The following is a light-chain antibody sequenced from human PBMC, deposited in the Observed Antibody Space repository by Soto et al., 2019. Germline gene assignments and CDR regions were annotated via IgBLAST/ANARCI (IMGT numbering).Light chain of an antibody. V-gene: IGKV4-1*01. CDR3: QQSYSSPLT. CDR2: WAS. Sequence: DIVMTQSPDSLAVSLGERATINCKYSQSVLHTSYNKNYLAWYQQKPGHPPKVLIYWASTRESGVPDRFSGSGFGTDFTLTISDLQAEDVAVYYCQQSYSSPLTFGGGTKVEIK. CDR1: QSVLHTSYNKNY. J-gene: IGKJ4*01.